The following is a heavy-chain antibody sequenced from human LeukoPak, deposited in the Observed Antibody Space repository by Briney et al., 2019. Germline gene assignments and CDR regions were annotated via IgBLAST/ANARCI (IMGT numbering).Heavy chain of an antibody. J-gene: IGHJ6*02. D-gene: IGHD4-17*01. V-gene: IGHV4-31*03. CDR1: GGSISSGGYY. Sequence: SETLSLTCTLSGGSISSGGYYWSWIRQHPGKGLEWIGYIYYSGSTYYNPSHKSRVTISVDTSKNQFSLKLSSVTAADTAVYYCASLRENYYYYGMDVWGQGTTVTVSS. CDR2: IYYSGST. CDR3: ASLRENYYYYGMDV.